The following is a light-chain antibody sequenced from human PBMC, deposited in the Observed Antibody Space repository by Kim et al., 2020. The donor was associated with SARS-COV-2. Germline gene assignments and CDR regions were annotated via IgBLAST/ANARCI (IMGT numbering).Light chain of an antibody. Sequence: VGGTLTGSRPARQDIRKDLGWYQQNPGRAPKRLIYCASSLQSVVPTRFSGSGSVTEFTLTIGSLQPEDFATYFCLQNNTCPVTFGQGTQLEIK. CDR1: QDIRKD. CDR2: CAS. V-gene: IGKV1-17*01. J-gene: IGKJ5*01. CDR3: LQNNTCPVT.